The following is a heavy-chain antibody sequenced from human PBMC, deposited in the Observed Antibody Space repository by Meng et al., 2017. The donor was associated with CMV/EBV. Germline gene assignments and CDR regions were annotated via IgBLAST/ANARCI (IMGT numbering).Heavy chain of an antibody. V-gene: IGHV3-43D*03. CDR1: GFTFDDYA. CDR3: TNGRSQNYYDSSGYSKPPHDAFDI. D-gene: IGHD3-22*01. Sequence: GESLKISCAASGFTFDDYAMHWVRQAPGKDLEWVSLISWDGGSTYYADSVKGRFTISRDNSKNSLYLQMNSLRAEDTALYYCTNGRSQNYYDSSGYSKPPHDAFDIWGQGTMVTVSS. CDR2: ISWDGGST. J-gene: IGHJ3*02.